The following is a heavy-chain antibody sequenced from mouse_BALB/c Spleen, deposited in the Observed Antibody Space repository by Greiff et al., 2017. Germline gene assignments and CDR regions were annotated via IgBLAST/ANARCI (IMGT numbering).Heavy chain of an antibody. J-gene: IGHJ3*01. Sequence: QVQLKQSGAELVKPGASVKLSCKASGYTFTSYYMYWVKQRPGQGLEWIGEINPSNGGTNFNEKFKSKATLTVDKSSSTAYMQLSSLTSEDSAVYYCTRRDYGSSYVFAYWGQGTLVTVSA. V-gene: IGHV1S81*02. CDR3: TRRDYGSSYVFAY. CDR1: GYTFTSYY. CDR2: INPSNGGT. D-gene: IGHD1-1*01.